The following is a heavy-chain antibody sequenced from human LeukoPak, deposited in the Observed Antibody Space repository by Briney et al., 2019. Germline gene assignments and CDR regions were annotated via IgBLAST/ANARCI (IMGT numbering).Heavy chain of an antibody. CDR1: GFTFSSYW. CDR2: IKQDGSEK. J-gene: IGHJ5*02. CDR3: ARGNSGSYSQDWFDP. Sequence: GGSLRLSCAASGFTFSSYWMSWVRQAPGKGLEWVANIKQDGSEKYYVDSVKGRFTISRDNAKNSLYLQMNSLRDDDMALYYYARGNSGSYSQDWFDPWGQGTLVTVSS. V-gene: IGHV3-7*03. D-gene: IGHD1-26*01.